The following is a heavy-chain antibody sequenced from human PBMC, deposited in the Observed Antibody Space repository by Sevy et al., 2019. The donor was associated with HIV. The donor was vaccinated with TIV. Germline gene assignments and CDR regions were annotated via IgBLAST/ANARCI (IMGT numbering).Heavy chain of an antibody. CDR1: GFTFSTYW. J-gene: IGHJ5*02. D-gene: IGHD1-26*01. V-gene: IGHV3-7*03. Sequence: GGSLRLSCAASGFTFSTYWMNWVRQTPGKGLEWVANIKQDGSEKYYVYSVKGRFTISRENAKNSLYLQMSSLRAEDTAVYYCARADRPTREKDYSGSYSWFDPWGQGTLVTVSS. CDR2: IKQDGSEK. CDR3: ARADRPTREKDYSGSYSWFDP.